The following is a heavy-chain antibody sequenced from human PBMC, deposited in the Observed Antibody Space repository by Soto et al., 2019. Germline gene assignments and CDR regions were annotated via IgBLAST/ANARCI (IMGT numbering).Heavy chain of an antibody. V-gene: IGHV3-30*18. CDR3: AKDHLTTTVTTVGY. CDR2: ISYHGSDK. J-gene: IGHJ4*02. Sequence: QVQLVESGGSVVQPGRSLRLSCAASGFTFSNYGMYWVRQAPGKGLEWVAVISYHGSDKYYADSVKGRFTISRDNSKNTLYLQMDSLRAEDTAVYYCAKDHLTTTVTTVGYWGQGTLVTVSS. D-gene: IGHD4-17*01. CDR1: GFTFSNYG.